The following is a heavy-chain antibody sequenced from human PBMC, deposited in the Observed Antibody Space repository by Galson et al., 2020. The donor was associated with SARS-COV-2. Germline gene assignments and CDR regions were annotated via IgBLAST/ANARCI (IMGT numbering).Heavy chain of an antibody. J-gene: IGHJ4*02. CDR3: VRRIRRQFDF. V-gene: IGHV3-48*03. CDR2: ISPSGNHI. Sequence: GGSLRLSCAAFGSISSNYEMNWVRQTPNKGLEWISTISPSGNHIWSPDSGKGRFTISRDNARNLVFLQMSSLRAEDTALYYCVRRIRRQFDFWGQGTLVTVSS. CDR1: GSISSNYE.